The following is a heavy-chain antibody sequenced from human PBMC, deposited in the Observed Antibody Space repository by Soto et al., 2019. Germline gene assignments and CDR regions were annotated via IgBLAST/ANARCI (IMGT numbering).Heavy chain of an antibody. CDR2: ISGSGGST. J-gene: IGHJ6*03. D-gene: IGHD6-25*01. CDR1: GFTFSSYA. V-gene: IGHV3-23*01. CDR3: AKSGVSGWAYYYYYYMDV. Sequence: PGGSLRLSCAASGFTFSSYAMSWVRQAPGKGLEWVSAISGSGGSTYYADSVKGRFTISRDNSKNTLYLQMNSLRAEDTAVYYCAKSGVSGWAYYYYYYMDVWGKGTTVTVSS.